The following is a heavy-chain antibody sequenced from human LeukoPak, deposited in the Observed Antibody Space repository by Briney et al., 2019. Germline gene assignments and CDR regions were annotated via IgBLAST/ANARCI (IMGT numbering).Heavy chain of an antibody. J-gene: IGHJ3*01. V-gene: IGHV3-23*01. CDR2: NSGSGGST. CDR1: GFTFSSYT. Sequence: GGSLRLSRAASGFTFSSYTMSWVRQAPGKGREGVSANSGSGGSTYYADSVTGRFTISRDNSNNALFLQMNNLRAEDVAIYYCARGASSWEYTTFDVWGQGAIVTVSS. CDR3: ARGASSWEYTTFDV. D-gene: IGHD6-13*01.